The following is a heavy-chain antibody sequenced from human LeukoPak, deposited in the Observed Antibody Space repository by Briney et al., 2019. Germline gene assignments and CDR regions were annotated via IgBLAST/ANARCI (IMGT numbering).Heavy chain of an antibody. CDR1: GGSISSYY. D-gene: IGHD5-18*01. Sequence: SETLSLTCTVSGGSISSYYWSWIRQPPGKGLEWIGYIYYSGSTNYNPSLKSRVTISVDTSKNQFSLKLSSVTAADTAVYYCARALVATAIDYWGQGTLVTVSS. V-gene: IGHV4-59*01. J-gene: IGHJ4*02. CDR2: IYYSGST. CDR3: ARALVATAIDY.